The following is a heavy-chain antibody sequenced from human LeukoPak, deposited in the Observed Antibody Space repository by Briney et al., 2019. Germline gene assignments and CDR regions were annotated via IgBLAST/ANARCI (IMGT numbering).Heavy chain of an antibody. D-gene: IGHD4-11*01. CDR2: ISGSGGST. CDR1: GYTFTSYG. CDR3: ANEYSKGDI. V-gene: IGHV3-23*01. Sequence: GASVKVSCKASGYTFTSYGISWVRQAPGKGLEWVSAISGSGGSTYYADSVKGRFTISRDNSKNTLYLQMNSLRAEDTAVYYCANEYSKGDIWGQGTMVTVSS. J-gene: IGHJ3*02.